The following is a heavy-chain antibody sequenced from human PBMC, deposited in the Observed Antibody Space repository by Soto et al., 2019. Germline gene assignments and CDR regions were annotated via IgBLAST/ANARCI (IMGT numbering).Heavy chain of an antibody. D-gene: IGHD3-10*01. J-gene: IGHJ4*02. Sequence: QLQLQESGPGLVKPSETLSLTCTVSGGYISSSSYYWGWIRQPPGKGLEWIGSIYSSGSTFYNPSLKSRVTTSVDTSKNQFSLKLNSVTAADTAVYYCVTPRSTMRGVDYWGQGTLVTVS. CDR1: GGYISSSSYY. V-gene: IGHV4-39*01. CDR3: VTPRSTMRGVDY. CDR2: IYSSGST.